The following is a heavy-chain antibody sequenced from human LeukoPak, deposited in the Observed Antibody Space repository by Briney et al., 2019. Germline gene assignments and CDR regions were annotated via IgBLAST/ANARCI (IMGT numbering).Heavy chain of an antibody. CDR3: ARYNTGRSGY. V-gene: IGHV3-33*01. Sequence: GGSLRLSCAASGFIFSSYGMHWARQAPGKGLEWVAVIWYDGSKTYYADSVQGRFTVSRDNSKNTLYLQMSSLRDDDTAVYYCARYNTGRSGYWGQGALVTVSS. CDR1: GFIFSSYG. D-gene: IGHD1-14*01. J-gene: IGHJ4*03. CDR2: IWYDGSKT.